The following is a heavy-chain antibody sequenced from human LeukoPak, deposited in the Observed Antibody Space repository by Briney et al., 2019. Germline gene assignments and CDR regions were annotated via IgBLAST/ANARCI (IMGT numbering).Heavy chain of an antibody. CDR3: ARADYDFWSGYYYDAYNWFDP. Sequence: PGRSLRLSCAASGFTFSSYAMHWVRQAPGKGLEWVAVISYDGSNKYYADFVKGRFTISRDNSKNTLYLQMNSLRAEDTAVYYCARADYDFWSGYYYDAYNWFDPWGQGTLVTVSS. CDR2: ISYDGSNK. CDR1: GFTFSSYA. J-gene: IGHJ5*02. D-gene: IGHD3-3*01. V-gene: IGHV3-30-3*01.